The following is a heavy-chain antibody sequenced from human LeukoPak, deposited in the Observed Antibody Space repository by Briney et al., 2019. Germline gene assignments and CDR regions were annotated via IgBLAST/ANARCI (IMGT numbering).Heavy chain of an antibody. D-gene: IGHD2-21*02. Sequence: SETLSLTCSVSDDSITSDYWSWVRQPPGKGLEWIGNIHYTGRTSYTASLKSRVTISVDTSKNRFSLKLSSVTAADTALYYCANLGGGWPFVVVTAWGQGTLVTVSS. CDR2: IHYTGRT. J-gene: IGHJ4*02. CDR3: ANLGGGWPFVVVTA. CDR1: DDSITSDY. V-gene: IGHV4-59*12.